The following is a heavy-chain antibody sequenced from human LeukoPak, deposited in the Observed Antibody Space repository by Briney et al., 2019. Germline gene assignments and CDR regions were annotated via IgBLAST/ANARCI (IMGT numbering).Heavy chain of an antibody. CDR1: GFTFDDYA. V-gene: IGHV3-9*01. CDR3: ARGPPDCSSTSCYAFDAFDI. Sequence: GGSLRLSCAASGFTFDDYAMHWVRQAPGKGLEWVSGISWNSGSIGYADSVKGRFTISRDNAKNSLYLQMNSLRAEDTAVYYCARGPPDCSSTSCYAFDAFDIWGQGTMVTVSS. CDR2: ISWNSGSI. J-gene: IGHJ3*02. D-gene: IGHD2-2*01.